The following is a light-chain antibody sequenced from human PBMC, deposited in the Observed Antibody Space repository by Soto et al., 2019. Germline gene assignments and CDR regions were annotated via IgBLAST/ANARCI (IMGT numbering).Light chain of an antibody. V-gene: IGKV1-5*03. CDR3: QQYNSYLWT. CDR1: QSVRSW. CDR2: KAS. J-gene: IGKJ1*01. Sequence: DIQMTQSPSTLSASVGDRVTITCRASQSVRSWLAWYQQKPGRAPTFLIYKASTLKSGVPSRFSGSGSGTDFTLTISSLQPEDFATYYCQQYNSYLWTFGQGTKVDIK.